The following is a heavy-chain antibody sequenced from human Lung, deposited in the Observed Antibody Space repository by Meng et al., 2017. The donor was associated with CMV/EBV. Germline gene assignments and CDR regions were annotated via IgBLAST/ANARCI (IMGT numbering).Heavy chain of an antibody. J-gene: IGHJ6*02. D-gene: IGHD3-10*01. CDR1: GGSFTGYY. CDR3: ARSERNNYYGSGSYSKSYGIDV. Sequence: LXCAVYGGSFTGYYWSWIRQPPGKGLEWIGEINPSGSTNYNPSLKSRVTISVDTSKNQFSLKLSSVTGADTAVYYGARSERNNYYGSGSYSKSYGIDVXGQGXTVTVSS. CDR2: INPSGST. V-gene: IGHV4-34*01.